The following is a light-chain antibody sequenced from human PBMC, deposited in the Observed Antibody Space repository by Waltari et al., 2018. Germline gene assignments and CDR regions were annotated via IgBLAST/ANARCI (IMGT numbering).Light chain of an antibody. CDR3: CSYAGSTTLV. CDR1: SSDVGNYNL. CDR2: EGS. J-gene: IGLJ2*01. Sequence: QSALTQPASVSGSPGQSITISCIGTSSDVGNYNLVSWYQQYPGKAPQLMFYEGSKRPSGVSHRFSGSKSGNTASLTISGLQAEDEADYHCCSYAGSTTLVFGGGTKLTVL. V-gene: IGLV2-23*01.